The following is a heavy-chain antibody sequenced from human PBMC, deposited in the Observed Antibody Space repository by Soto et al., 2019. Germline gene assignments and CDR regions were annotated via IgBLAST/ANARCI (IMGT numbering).Heavy chain of an antibody. CDR3: ARAGIAARNYYYMDV. D-gene: IGHD6-6*01. CDR2: IDWDDDK. J-gene: IGHJ6*03. Sequence: SGPTLVNPTQTLTLTCTFSGFSLSTSGMCVSWIRQPPGKALEWLARIDWDDDKYYSTSLKTRLTISKDTSKNQVVLTMTNMDPVDTATYYCARAGIAARNYYYMDVWGKGTTVTVSS. CDR1: GFSLSTSGMC. V-gene: IGHV2-70*11.